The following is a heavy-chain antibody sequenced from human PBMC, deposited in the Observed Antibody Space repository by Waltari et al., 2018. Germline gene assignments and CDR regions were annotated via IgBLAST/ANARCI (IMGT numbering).Heavy chain of an antibody. CDR3: ARDEATGYFDS. CDR1: DDSFNDYY. J-gene: IGHJ4*02. Sequence: QVQLQESGPGLVKPSETLSLTCTISDDSFNDYYWCWLRQPPGKGLEWLGYIDYSGGTDSSPSFKSRVTMSIDTSKNQFSLNLSSVSAADTAVYYCARDEATGYFDSWGQGTLVTVSS. CDR2: IDYSGGT. V-gene: IGHV4-59*01. D-gene: IGHD1-1*01.